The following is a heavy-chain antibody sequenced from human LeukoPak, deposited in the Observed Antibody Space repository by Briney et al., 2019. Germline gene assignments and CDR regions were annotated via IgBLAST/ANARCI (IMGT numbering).Heavy chain of an antibody. Sequence: PGGSLRLSCAASGFTFDDYGMSWVRQAPGKGLEWVSGMKWNGGSTGYADSVKGRFTISRDTAKNSLYLQMNSLRAEDTALYYCARDRGGLSSGWHFDYWGQGTLVTVSS. CDR3: ARDRGGLSSGWHFDY. D-gene: IGHD6-19*01. CDR1: GFTFDDYG. V-gene: IGHV3-20*04. J-gene: IGHJ4*02. CDR2: MKWNGGST.